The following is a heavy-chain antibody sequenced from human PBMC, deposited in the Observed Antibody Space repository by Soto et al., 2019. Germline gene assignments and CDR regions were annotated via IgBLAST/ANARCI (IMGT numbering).Heavy chain of an antibody. Sequence: QVQLQESGPGLVKPSGTLSLTCAVSGGSVTNDNWWSWVRQPPGKGLEWIGEIYHSGSTNYNPSLKSRVTISIDNSKNHFSLKLNSVTAADTAVYYCASGGGGGNYWGQGTLVTVSS. D-gene: IGHD3-16*01. CDR2: IYHSGST. CDR1: GGSVTNDNW. V-gene: IGHV4-4*02. CDR3: ASGGGGGNY. J-gene: IGHJ4*02.